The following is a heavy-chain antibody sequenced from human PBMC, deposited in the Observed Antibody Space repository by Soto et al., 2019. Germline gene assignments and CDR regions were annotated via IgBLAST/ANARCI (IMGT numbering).Heavy chain of an antibody. CDR1: GGSISSGGYS. CDR3: ARDLSRYSSGWYVVPYYYYGMDV. D-gene: IGHD6-19*01. Sequence: PSETLSLTCAVSGGSISSGGYSWSWIRQPPGKGLEWIGYIYHSGSTYYNPSLKSRVTISVDRSKNQVSLKLSSVTAADTAVYYCARDLSRYSSGWYVVPYYYYGMDVWGQGTTVTVSS. J-gene: IGHJ6*02. V-gene: IGHV4-30-2*01. CDR2: IYHSGST.